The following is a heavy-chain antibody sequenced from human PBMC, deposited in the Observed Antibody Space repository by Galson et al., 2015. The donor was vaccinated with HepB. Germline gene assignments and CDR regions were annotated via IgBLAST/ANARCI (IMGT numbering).Heavy chain of an antibody. Sequence: SVKVSCKASGHTFSSYYLHWVRQAPGQGLEWMGGIIPIFGTANYAQKLQGRVTMTTDTSTSTAYMELRSLRSDDTAVYYCAREGPRDFWSGYSNYYYYMDVWGKGTTVTVSS. CDR3: AREGPRDFWSGYSNYYYYMDV. J-gene: IGHJ6*03. CDR2: IIPIFGTA. V-gene: IGHV1-69*05. CDR1: GHTFSSYY. D-gene: IGHD3-3*01.